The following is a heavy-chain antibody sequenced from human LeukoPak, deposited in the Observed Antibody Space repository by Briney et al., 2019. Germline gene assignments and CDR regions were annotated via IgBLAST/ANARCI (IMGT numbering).Heavy chain of an antibody. Sequence: PSETLSLTCTVSGGSISSSSYYWGWIRQPPGKGLEWIGSIYYSGSTYYNPSLKSRVTISVDTSKNQFSLKLSSVTAADTAVYFCARVRNLNSVAGTVDYWGQGTLVTVSS. CDR3: ARVRNLNSVAGTVDY. V-gene: IGHV4-39*07. CDR1: GGSISSSSYY. J-gene: IGHJ4*02. CDR2: IYYSGST. D-gene: IGHD6-19*01.